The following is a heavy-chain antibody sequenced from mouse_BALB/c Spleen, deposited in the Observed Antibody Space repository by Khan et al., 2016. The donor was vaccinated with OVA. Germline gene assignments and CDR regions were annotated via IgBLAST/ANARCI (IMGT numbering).Heavy chain of an antibody. V-gene: IGHV3-2*02. D-gene: IGHD2-3*01. Sequence: EVQLQESGPGLVKPSQSLSLTCTVTGYSITSDYAWNWIRQFPGNKLEWMGYINYSGSTNYNPSLKSRISITRDTSKNQFFLQLNSVTTEDTATYDCARDGSRYNYAMDYWGQGTAVTVSS. J-gene: IGHJ4*01. CDR2: INYSGST. CDR3: ARDGSRYNYAMDY. CDR1: GYSITSDYA.